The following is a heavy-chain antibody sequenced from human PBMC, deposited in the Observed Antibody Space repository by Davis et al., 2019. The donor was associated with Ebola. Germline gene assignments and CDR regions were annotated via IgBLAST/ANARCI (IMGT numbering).Heavy chain of an antibody. J-gene: IGHJ4*02. CDR2: IYPGDSDT. CDR3: ARKEEGDFWSGSAGVDY. CDR1: GYSFTSYW. D-gene: IGHD3-3*01. V-gene: IGHV5-51*01. Sequence: PGGSLRLSCKGSGYSFTSYWIGWVRQMPGKGLEWMGIIYPGDSDTRYSPSFQGQVTISAGKSISTAYLQWSSLKASDTAMYYCARKEEGDFWSGSAGVDYWGQGTLVTVSS.